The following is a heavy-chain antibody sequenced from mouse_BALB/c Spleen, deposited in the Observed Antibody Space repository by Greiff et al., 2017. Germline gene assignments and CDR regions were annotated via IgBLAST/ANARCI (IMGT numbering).Heavy chain of an antibody. CDR3: TRDRDGYSFAY. Sequence: EVMLVESGGGLVKPGGSLKLSCAASGFTFSSYTMSWVRQTPEKRLEWVATISSGGSYTYYPDSVKGRFTISRDNAKNTLYLQMSSLKSEDTAMYYCTRDRDGYSFAYWGQGTLVTVSA. CDR1: GFTFSSYT. J-gene: IGHJ3*01. V-gene: IGHV5-6-4*01. D-gene: IGHD2-3*01. CDR2: ISSGGSYT.